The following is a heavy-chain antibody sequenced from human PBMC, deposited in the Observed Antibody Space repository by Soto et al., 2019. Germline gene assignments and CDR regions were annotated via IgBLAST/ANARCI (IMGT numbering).Heavy chain of an antibody. V-gene: IGHV3-23*01. CDR2: ISGSGGST. CDR1: GFTFSSYA. CDR3: ALRRMAPEYYYYYGMDV. Sequence: GGSLRLSCAASGFTFSSYAMSWFRQAPGKGLEWVSAISGSGGSTYYADSVKGRFTISRDNSKNTLSRQMNSLRAEDTAVYYCALRRMAPEYYYYYGMDVWGQGTTVTVSS. J-gene: IGHJ6*02.